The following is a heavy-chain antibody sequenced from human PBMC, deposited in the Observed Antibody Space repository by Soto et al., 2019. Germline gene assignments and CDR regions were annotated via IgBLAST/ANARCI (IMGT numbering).Heavy chain of an antibody. CDR3: ARALEWLRSYYFDY. J-gene: IGHJ4*02. Sequence: PSETLSLTCTVSGGSISSGGYYWSWIRQHPGKGLEWIGYIYYSGSTYYNPSLKSRVTISVDTSKNQFSLKLSFVTAADTAVYYCARALEWLRSYYFDYWGQGTLVTVSS. CDR2: IYYSGST. CDR1: GGSISSGGYY. V-gene: IGHV4-31*03. D-gene: IGHD5-12*01.